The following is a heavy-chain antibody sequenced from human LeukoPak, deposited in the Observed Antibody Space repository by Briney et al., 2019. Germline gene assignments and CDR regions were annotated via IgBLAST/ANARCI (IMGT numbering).Heavy chain of an antibody. CDR2: IYYSGST. V-gene: IGHV4-59*08. Sequence: SETLSLTCTVSGGSISSYYWSWIRLPPGKGLEWIGYIYYSGSTNYNPSLQSRVTMSIGTSKTQFSLKLDSVTAADTAVYYCARRLRLKNPGEDAFDIWGQGTVVTVSS. CDR1: GGSISSYY. CDR3: ARRLRLKNPGEDAFDI. D-gene: IGHD2/OR15-2a*01. J-gene: IGHJ3*02.